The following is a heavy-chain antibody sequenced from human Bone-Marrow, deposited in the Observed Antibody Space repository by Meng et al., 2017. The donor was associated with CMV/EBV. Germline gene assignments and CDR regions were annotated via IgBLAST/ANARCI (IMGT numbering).Heavy chain of an antibody. CDR1: GFTFSSYG. Sequence: GGSLRLSCAASGFTFSSYGMHWVRQAPGKGLEWVAVISYDGTNKYYADSVRGRFTISRDNSKNTMFLHMNSLRAEDTAMYYCARDSETVRTTLVMVAASLFDYWGQGALITVSS. CDR2: ISYDGTNK. D-gene: IGHD2-15*01. CDR3: ARDSETVRTTLVMVAASLFDY. V-gene: IGHV3-30*19. J-gene: IGHJ4*02.